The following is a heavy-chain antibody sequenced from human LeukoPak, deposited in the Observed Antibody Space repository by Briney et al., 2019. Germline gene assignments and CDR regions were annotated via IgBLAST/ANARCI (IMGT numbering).Heavy chain of an antibody. CDR3: ARDTKQQWLVYYYFDY. CDR2: INPNSGGT. D-gene: IGHD6-19*01. CDR1: GYTFTGYY. Sequence: VASAKVSCKASGYTFTGYYMHWVRQAPGQGLEWMGWINPNSGGTNYAQKFQGRVTMTRDTSISTAYMELSRLRSDDTAVYYCARDTKQQWLVYYYFDYWGQGTLVTVSS. V-gene: IGHV1-2*02. J-gene: IGHJ4*02.